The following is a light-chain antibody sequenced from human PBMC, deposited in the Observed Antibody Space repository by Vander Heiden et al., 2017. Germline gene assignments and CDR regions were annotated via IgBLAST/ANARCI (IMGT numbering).Light chain of an antibody. CDR2: AAS. CDR1: QSISSY. CDR3: QQSDSTPPYT. Sequence: DIQMTQPPSSLSAPVGDRVTITRRASQSISSYLNWYQQKPGKAPKLLIYAASSLQSGVPSRFSGSGSGTDFTLTISSLQPEDFATYYCQQSDSTPPYTFGQGTKLEIK. V-gene: IGKV1-39*01. J-gene: IGKJ2*01.